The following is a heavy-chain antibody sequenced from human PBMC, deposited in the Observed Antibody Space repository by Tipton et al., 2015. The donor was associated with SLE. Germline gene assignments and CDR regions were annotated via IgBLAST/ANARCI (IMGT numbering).Heavy chain of an antibody. CDR1: GGSISISIYY. CDR3: ARHGRGSAFFDY. CDR2: IYYSGRT. V-gene: IGHV4-39*07. Sequence: LRLSCTVSGGSISISIYYWGWIRQPPGKGLEWIGSIYYSGRTYYNPSLKSRVTVSVDTSKNQFSLKLSSVTAADTAVYYCARHGRGSAFFDYWGQGTLVTVSS. D-gene: IGHD2-2*01. J-gene: IGHJ4*02.